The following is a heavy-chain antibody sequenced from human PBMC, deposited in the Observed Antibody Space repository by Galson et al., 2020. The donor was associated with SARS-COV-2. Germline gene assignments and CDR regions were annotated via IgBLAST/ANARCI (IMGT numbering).Heavy chain of an antibody. J-gene: IGHJ6*02. D-gene: IGHD3-16*01. Sequence: GGSLRLSCAASGFTFSSYWMSWVRQAPGKGLEWVANIKQDGSEKYYVDSVKGRFTISRDNAKNSLYLQMNSLRAEDTAVYYCARDGVLPPYYYYYGMDVGGQGTTVTVS. CDR2: IKQDGSEK. CDR1: GFTFSSYW. V-gene: IGHV3-7*01. CDR3: ARDGVLPPYYYYYGMDV.